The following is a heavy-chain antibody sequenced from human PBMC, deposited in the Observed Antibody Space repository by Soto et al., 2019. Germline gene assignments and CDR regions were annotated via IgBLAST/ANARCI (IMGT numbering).Heavy chain of an antibody. J-gene: IGHJ4*02. V-gene: IGHV3-7*03. CDR3: ARQTRAPES. D-gene: IGHD3-10*01. Sequence: EVQLVESGGGLVQPGGSLRLSCAASGFTFSSYWMTWVRQAPGKGLECVANIKQDGSDKYYVDSVKGLFTISRDNAKNSLYLQMNSLRVEDTVVYYCARQTRAPESWGQGTLVTVSS. CDR1: GFTFSSYW. CDR2: IKQDGSDK.